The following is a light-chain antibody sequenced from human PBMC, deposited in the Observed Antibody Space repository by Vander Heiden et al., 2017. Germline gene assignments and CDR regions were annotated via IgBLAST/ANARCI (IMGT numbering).Light chain of an antibody. CDR1: QSVLSSSNNKNY. Sequence: DIVMTQSPDSLAVSLGERATINFKSSQSVLSSSNNKNYLAWYQQKPGQPPNLLIYWASTRESGVPDRFSGSESGADFTLTISSLQAEDVAVYYCQQYYSIPYTFGQGTKLEIK. J-gene: IGKJ2*01. CDR3: QQYYSIPYT. CDR2: WAS. V-gene: IGKV4-1*01.